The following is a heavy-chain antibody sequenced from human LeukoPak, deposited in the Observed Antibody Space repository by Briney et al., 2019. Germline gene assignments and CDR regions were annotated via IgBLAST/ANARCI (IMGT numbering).Heavy chain of an antibody. CDR3: ARAPWIYGSGSYYDAFDI. CDR2: INHSGST. V-gene: IGHV4-34*01. D-gene: IGHD3-10*01. Sequence: SETLSLTCAVYGGSFSGYYWSWIRQPPGKGLDWIGEINHSGSTNYNPSLKSRVTISVDTSKNQFSLKLSSVTAADTAVYYCARAPWIYGSGSYYDAFDIWGQGTMVTVSS. J-gene: IGHJ3*02. CDR1: GGSFSGYY.